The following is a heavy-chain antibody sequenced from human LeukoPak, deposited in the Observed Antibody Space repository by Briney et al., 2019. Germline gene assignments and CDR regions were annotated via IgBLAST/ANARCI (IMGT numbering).Heavy chain of an antibody. CDR3: ARDSPYYYGSGSATYYMDV. V-gene: IGHV4-39*07. D-gene: IGHD3-10*01. J-gene: IGHJ6*03. CDR2: IHYSGST. Sequence: PSETLSLTCTVSGGSISSSSYYWGWIRQPPGKGLEWIGSIHYSGSTNYNPSLKSRVTISVDTSKNQFSLKLSSVTAADTAVYYCARDSPYYYGSGSATYYMDVRGKGTTVTISS. CDR1: GGSISSSSYY.